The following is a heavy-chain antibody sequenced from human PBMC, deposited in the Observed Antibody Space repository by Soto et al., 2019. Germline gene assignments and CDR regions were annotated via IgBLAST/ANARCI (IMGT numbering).Heavy chain of an antibody. CDR3: TRHAIGVVVPAAIRN. D-gene: IGHD2-15*01. CDR2: IYYSETS. V-gene: IGHV4-39*01. Sequence: SETLSLTCAVSGGSISSSSYYWDWIRQPPGKGLEWIGTIYYSETSNYNPSLRGRVTIVVDTSKNEFSLRLTSATAADTAVYYCTRHAIGVVVPAAIRNWGQGSLVTVS. CDR1: GGSISSSSYY. J-gene: IGHJ1*01.